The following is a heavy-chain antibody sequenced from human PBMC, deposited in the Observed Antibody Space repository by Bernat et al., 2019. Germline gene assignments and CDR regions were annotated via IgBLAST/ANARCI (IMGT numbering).Heavy chain of an antibody. V-gene: IGHV3-48*01. J-gene: IGHJ2*01. CDR1: GFTFSSYS. CDR2: ISSSSSTI. CDR3: ARDRAILEGKDIYWYFDL. D-gene: IGHD3-3*01. Sequence: EVQLVESGGGLVQPGGSLRLSCAASGFTFSSYSMNWVRQAPGKGLEWVSYISSSSSTIYYADSVKGRFTISRDNAKNTLYLQMNSLRAEDTAVYYCARDRAILEGKDIYWYFDLWGRGTLVTVSS.